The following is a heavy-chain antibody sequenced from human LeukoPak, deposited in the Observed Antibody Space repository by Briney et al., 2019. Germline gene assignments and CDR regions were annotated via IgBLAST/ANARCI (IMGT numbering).Heavy chain of an antibody. V-gene: IGHV1-8*01. Sequence: ASVKVSCKASGYTFTSYDINWVRQATGQGLEWMGWMNPNSGNTGYAQKFQGRVTITRDMSTSTAYMELSSLRSEDTAVYYCAADPRWIQLWLSYWGQGTLVTVSS. D-gene: IGHD5-18*01. CDR3: AADPRWIQLWLSY. J-gene: IGHJ4*02. CDR2: MNPNSGNT. CDR1: GYTFTSYD.